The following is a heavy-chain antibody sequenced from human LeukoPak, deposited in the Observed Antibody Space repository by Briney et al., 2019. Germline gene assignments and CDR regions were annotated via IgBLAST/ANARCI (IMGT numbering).Heavy chain of an antibody. J-gene: IGHJ3*02. Sequence: ASVKVSCKASGYTVTGHYLHWVRQAPGQGLEWMGWFNPNSGDTHYAQKFQGRVAMTRDTSITTSYMQLSRLNSDDTAVYYCARDSGDAAFDIWGQGTMVTVSS. V-gene: IGHV1-2*02. CDR3: ARDSGDAAFDI. CDR1: GYTVTGHY. D-gene: IGHD2-15*01. CDR2: FNPNSGDT.